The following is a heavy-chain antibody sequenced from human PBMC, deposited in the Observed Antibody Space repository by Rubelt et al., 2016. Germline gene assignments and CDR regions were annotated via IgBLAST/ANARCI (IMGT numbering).Heavy chain of an antibody. CDR2: IYYSGST. CDR3: AGHGYNLDY. V-gene: IGHV4-59*08. Sequence: QVQLQESGPGLVKPSETLSLTCTVSGGPISSYYWSWIRQPPGKGMEWIGYIYYSGSTNYNSSLKRRVTISVDTSKDPVSLKLSAVTAADTALYYCAGHGYNLDYWGQGTLVTFTS. D-gene: IGHD5-24*01. CDR1: GGPISSYY. J-gene: IGHJ4*02.